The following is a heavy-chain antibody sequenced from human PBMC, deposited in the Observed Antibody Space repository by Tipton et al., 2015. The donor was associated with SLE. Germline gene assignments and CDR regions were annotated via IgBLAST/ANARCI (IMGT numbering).Heavy chain of an antibody. CDR3: ARGISSSWYGDYYYYMDV. V-gene: IGHV3-23*04. D-gene: IGHD6-13*01. Sequence: QLVQSGGGVVQPGGSLRLSCAASGFTFSSYGMHWVRQAPGKGLEWVSAISGSGGSTYYADSVKGRFTISRDNSKNTLYLQMNSLRAEDTAVYYCARGISSSWYGDYYYYMDVWGKGTTVTVSS. CDR2: ISGSGGST. J-gene: IGHJ6*03. CDR1: GFTFSSYG.